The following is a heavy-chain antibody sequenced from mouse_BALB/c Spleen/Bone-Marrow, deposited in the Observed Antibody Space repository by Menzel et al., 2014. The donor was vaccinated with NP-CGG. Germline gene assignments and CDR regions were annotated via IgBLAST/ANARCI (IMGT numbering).Heavy chain of an antibody. V-gene: IGHV14-3*02. CDR3: ASYVYGYYFDY. CDR2: IDPANGNT. CDR1: GFNIKDTY. D-gene: IGHD2-2*01. J-gene: IGHJ2*01. Sequence: VQLKESGAELVKSGASVKLSRTASGFNIKDTYMHWVKQRPEQGLEWIGRIDPANGNTKYDPKFQGKATITADTSSNTAYLQLSSLTSEDTAVYYCASYVYGYYFDYWGQGTTLTVSS.